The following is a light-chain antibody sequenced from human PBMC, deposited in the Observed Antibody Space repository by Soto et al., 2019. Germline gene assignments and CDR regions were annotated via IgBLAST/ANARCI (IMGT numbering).Light chain of an antibody. CDR3: QQYNNLPQLT. CDR2: GAS. V-gene: IGKV3-15*01. CDR1: QSVSSN. J-gene: IGKJ4*01. Sequence: EVVMTQSPATLSVSPGERATLSCRASQSVSSNLAWYQQKPGQAPRLLIYGASTRATGIPARFSGSGSGTDFTLNISSLQSEDVAVYYCQQYNNLPQLTFGGGTKVEIK.